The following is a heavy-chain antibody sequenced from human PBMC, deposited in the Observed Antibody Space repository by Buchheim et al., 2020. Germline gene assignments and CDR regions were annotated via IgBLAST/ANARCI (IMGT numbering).Heavy chain of an antibody. CDR1: GGSISSGSYY. V-gene: IGHV4-61*02. CDR2: IYTSGST. CDR3: ASTGIAAAGTRGMDV. Sequence: QVQLQESGPGLVKPSQTLSLTCTVSGGSISSGSYYCSWIRQPAGKGLEWIGRIYTSGSTIYNPSLKSRVTISVDTSKNQFSLKLSSVTAADTAVYYCASTGIAAAGTRGMDVWGQGTT. J-gene: IGHJ6*02. D-gene: IGHD6-13*01.